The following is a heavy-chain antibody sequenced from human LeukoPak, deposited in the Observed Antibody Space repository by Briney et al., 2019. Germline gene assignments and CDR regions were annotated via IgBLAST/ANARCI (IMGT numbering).Heavy chain of an antibody. Sequence: GGSLRLSCAASGFTFSSYSMNWVRQAPGKGLEWVGRIKAKAHGGTIEYAAPVKGRFTISRDDSKNTLYLQMNSLKTEDTAVYYCTTDGVGVEGATYDNWGQGTLVSVSS. D-gene: IGHD1-26*01. V-gene: IGHV3-15*01. CDR3: TTDGVGVEGATYDN. CDR1: GFTFSSYS. J-gene: IGHJ4*02. CDR2: IKAKAHGGTI.